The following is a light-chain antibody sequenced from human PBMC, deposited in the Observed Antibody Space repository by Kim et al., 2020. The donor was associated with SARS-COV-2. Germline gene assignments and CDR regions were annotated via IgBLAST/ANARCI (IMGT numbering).Light chain of an antibody. Sequence: SASVGARVTITCRASQTISTDLTWYQQKPGKAPKLLIYDASSLQSGVPSRFSGSGSGTDFTLTISNLQPEDFATYYCQQSYNLITFGQGTRLEIK. CDR2: DAS. CDR3: QQSYNLIT. V-gene: IGKV1-39*01. CDR1: QTISTD. J-gene: IGKJ5*01.